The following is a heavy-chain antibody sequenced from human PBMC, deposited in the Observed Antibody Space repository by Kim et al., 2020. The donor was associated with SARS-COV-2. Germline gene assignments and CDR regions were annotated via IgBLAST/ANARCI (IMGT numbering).Heavy chain of an antibody. CDR1: GFTFSTYW. CDR2: IKQDGSER. Sequence: GGSLRLSCAASGFTFSTYWMYWVRQAPGKGLEWMAKIKQDGSERYYVDSVKGRFTISRDNAKNSLYLQMNSLRADDTAVYFCSGGGRIAYWGQGTLVTVS. D-gene: IGHD2-15*01. V-gene: IGHV3-7*01. J-gene: IGHJ4*02. CDR3: SGGGRIAY.